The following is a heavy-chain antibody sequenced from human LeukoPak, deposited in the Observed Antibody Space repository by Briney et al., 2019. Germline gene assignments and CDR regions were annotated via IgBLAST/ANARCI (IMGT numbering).Heavy chain of an antibody. CDR1: GFTFSSFW. J-gene: IGHJ4*02. V-gene: IGHV3-7*01. Sequence: GGSLRLSCVGSGFTFSSFWISWVRQAPGGGLEWVANIKQDGSEKYYVASVKGRFTIFRNNAKNPVYLQMNSLRVEDTAVYYCARVRWPGAKYWGQGTLVTVSS. CDR2: IKQDGSEK. CDR3: ARVRWPGAKY. D-gene: IGHD5-24*01.